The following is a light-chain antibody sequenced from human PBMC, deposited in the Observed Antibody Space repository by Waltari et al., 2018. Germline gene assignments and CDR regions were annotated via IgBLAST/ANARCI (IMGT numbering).Light chain of an antibody. CDR2: ADS. Sequence: SYVLTQPPSVSVVPGQTARITCGGNNIGSKSVHWYQQRSGQAPLLVVYADSDRPSGIPERVSGSNSGNTATLTINSVEAGDEADYYCQVWDTASDEYVFGPGTKVTVL. V-gene: IGLV3-21*02. CDR3: QVWDTASDEYV. CDR1: NIGSKS. J-gene: IGLJ1*01.